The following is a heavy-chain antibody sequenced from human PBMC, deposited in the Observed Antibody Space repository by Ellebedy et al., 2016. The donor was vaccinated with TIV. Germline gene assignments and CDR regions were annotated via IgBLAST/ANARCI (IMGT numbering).Heavy chain of an antibody. CDR2: IYSSGST. Sequence: SETLSLTCTVSGDSISSSTYYWGWIRQPPGKGLEWIGTIYSSGSTYYNPSLKSRVTISVDTSKNQFSLKLSSVTAADTAVYYCARHTIFGVDFWGQGTLVTVSS. CDR1: GDSISSSTYY. D-gene: IGHD3-3*01. J-gene: IGHJ4*02. CDR3: ARHTIFGVDF. V-gene: IGHV4-39*01.